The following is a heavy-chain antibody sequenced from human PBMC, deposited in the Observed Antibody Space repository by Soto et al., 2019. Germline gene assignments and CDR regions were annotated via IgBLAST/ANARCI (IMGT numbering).Heavy chain of an antibody. J-gene: IGHJ6*02. CDR2: IIPIFGTA. V-gene: IGHV1-69*06. Sequence: SVKVSCKASGGTFSSYAISWVRQAPGQGLEWMGGIIPIFGTASYAQKFQGRVTITADKSTSTAYMELSSLRSEDTAVYYCASTPTYYDILTGYQKYYYYGMDVWGQGTTVTVSS. CDR1: GGTFSSYA. CDR3: ASTPTYYDILTGYQKYYYYGMDV. D-gene: IGHD3-9*01.